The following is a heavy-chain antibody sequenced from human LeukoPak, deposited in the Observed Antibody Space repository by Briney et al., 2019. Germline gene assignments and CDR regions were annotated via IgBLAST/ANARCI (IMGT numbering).Heavy chain of an antibody. J-gene: IGHJ5*02. CDR3: AKGTKAHILTAYMRDRWFDP. D-gene: IGHD3-9*01. CDR1: GFTFSSYN. V-gene: IGHV3-21*04. CDR2: ISSSSSYI. Sequence: GGSLRLSCAASGFTFSSYNMNWVRQAPGKGVEWVSSISSSSSYIYYADSVQGRFTISRDNSKNTLYLKMNSLRAEDTAVYYCAKGTKAHILTAYMRDRWFDPWGQGTLVTVSS.